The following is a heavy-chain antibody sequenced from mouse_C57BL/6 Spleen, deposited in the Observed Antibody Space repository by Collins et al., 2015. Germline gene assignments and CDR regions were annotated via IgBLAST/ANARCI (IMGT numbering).Heavy chain of an antibody. J-gene: IGHJ3*01. Sequence: QVQLQQSGPELVKPGASVKISCKASGYAFSSSWMNWVKQRPGQGLEWIGRIYPGDGDTNYNGRFRGTATLTADKSSTTAYMQLSSLTSVDSAVYFCARDSSYGFAYWAKGLWSLSLQ. CDR1: GYAFSSSW. CDR3: ARDSSYGFAY. V-gene: IGHV1-82*01. CDR2: IYPGDGDT. D-gene: IGHD1-1*01.